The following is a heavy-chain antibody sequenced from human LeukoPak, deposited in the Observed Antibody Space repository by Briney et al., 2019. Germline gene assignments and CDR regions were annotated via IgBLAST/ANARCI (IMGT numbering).Heavy chain of an antibody. J-gene: IGHJ6*03. CDR1: GFTFDDYG. CDR2: INWNGGST. V-gene: IGHV3-20*04. CDR3: ARDYDRYYMDV. D-gene: IGHD3-3*01. Sequence: GGSLRLSCVASGFTFDDYGMSWVRQAPGKGLEWVSGINWNGGSTGYADSVKGRFTISRDNAKNTLYLQMNSLRAEDTAVYYCARDYDRYYMDVWGKGTTVTVSS.